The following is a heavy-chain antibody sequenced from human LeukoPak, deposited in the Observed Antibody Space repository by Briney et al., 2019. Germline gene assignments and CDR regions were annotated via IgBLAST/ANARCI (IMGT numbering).Heavy chain of an antibody. V-gene: IGHV4-39*01. D-gene: IGHD3-10*01. J-gene: IGHJ6*03. CDR1: GGSISSSSYY. Sequence: SETLSLTCTVSGGSISSSSYYWGWVRQPPGKGLEWFGSIYYSGRTYYNPSLKSRVTISVDTSKNQFSLKLSSVTAADTAVYFCARVGGSFGSGYMDVWGKGTTVTVSS. CDR3: ARVGGSFGSGYMDV. CDR2: IYYSGRT.